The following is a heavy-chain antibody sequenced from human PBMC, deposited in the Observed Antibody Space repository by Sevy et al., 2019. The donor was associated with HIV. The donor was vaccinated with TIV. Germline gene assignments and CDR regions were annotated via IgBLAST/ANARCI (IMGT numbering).Heavy chain of an antibody. CDR2: IRSGSTYI. J-gene: IGHJ1*01. CDR3: ARADEWELADYFQH. Sequence: GGSLRLSCAASGFTFSSYNMNWVRQAPGRGLEWVSSIRSGSTYIYYADSVKGRFTISRDNAKNSLYLQMNSLRAEDTAVYYCARADEWELADYFQHWGQGTLVTVSS. CDR1: GFTFSSYN. V-gene: IGHV3-21*01. D-gene: IGHD1-26*01.